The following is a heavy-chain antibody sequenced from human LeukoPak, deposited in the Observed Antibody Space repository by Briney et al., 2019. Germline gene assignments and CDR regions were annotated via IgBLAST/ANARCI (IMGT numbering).Heavy chain of an antibody. Sequence: GGSLRLSCAASGFTLSSYAMSWVRQAPGKGLEWVSYISSSGSTIYYADSVKGRFTISRDNAKNSLYLQMNSLRAEDTAVYYCAREGDTMVRGVDYWGQGTLVTVSS. D-gene: IGHD3-10*01. CDR2: ISSSGSTI. J-gene: IGHJ4*02. CDR3: AREGDTMVRGVDY. V-gene: IGHV3-48*03. CDR1: GFTLSSYA.